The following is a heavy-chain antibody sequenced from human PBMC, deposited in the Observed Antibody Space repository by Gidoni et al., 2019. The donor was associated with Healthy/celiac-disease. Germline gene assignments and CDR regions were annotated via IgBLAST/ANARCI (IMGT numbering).Heavy chain of an antibody. D-gene: IGHD2-15*01. CDR2: IYTSGST. Sequence: QVQLHESGPGLVKPSETLPLNCAVAGVPLSSYYWSWIRQPAGKGLEWIGRIYTSGSTNYNPSLKSRVTMSVDTSKNQFSLKLSSVPAADTAVYYCARDPCESSGGSCYLFDLWGRGTLVTVSS. V-gene: IGHV4-4*07. CDR3: ARDPCESSGGSCYLFDL. CDR1: GVPLSSYY. J-gene: IGHJ2*01.